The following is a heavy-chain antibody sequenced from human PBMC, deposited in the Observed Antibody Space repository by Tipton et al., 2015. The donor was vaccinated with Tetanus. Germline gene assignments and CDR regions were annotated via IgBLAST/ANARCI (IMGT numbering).Heavy chain of an antibody. CDR1: GGSFRSGDHY. CDR3: ARRSYCSSSRCFDAFDL. CDR2: IFHSGST. Sequence: LRLSCTVSGGSFRSGDHYWSWIRQPPGKGLEWIAYIFHSGSTNYSPSLKSRVAISMDTSKNQISLKLSSVTAADTAVYYCARRSYCSSSRCFDAFDLWGQGTMVTVSS. D-gene: IGHD2-2*01. J-gene: IGHJ3*01. V-gene: IGHV4-61*08.